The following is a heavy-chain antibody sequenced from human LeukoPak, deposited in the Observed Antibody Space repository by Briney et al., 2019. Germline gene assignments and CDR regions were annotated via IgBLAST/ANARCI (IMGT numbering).Heavy chain of an antibody. Sequence: ASLKDSCKASGYTFTSYHMHWVRQTPGQGLEWMGIINPSGGSTSYAQKFQGRLTMTRDTSTSTVYMELRSLRSEDTAVYYCAVGEQQLAYWGQGTLVTVSS. CDR1: GYTFTSYH. CDR2: INPSGGST. D-gene: IGHD6-13*01. V-gene: IGHV1-46*01. J-gene: IGHJ4*02. CDR3: AVGEQQLAY.